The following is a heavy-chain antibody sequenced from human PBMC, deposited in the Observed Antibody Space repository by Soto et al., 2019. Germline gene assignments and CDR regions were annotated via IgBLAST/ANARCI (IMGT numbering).Heavy chain of an antibody. J-gene: IGHJ4*02. CDR2: ISGSGGST. Sequence: EVPLLESGGGLVQPGGSLRLSCAASGFTFSSYAMSWVRQAPGKGLEWVSAISGSGGSTYYADSVKGRFTISRDNSKNTLYLQMNSLRAEDTAVYYCAKVDIVATCPDYWGQGTLVTVSS. CDR1: GFTFSSYA. CDR3: AKVDIVATCPDY. V-gene: IGHV3-23*01. D-gene: IGHD5-12*01.